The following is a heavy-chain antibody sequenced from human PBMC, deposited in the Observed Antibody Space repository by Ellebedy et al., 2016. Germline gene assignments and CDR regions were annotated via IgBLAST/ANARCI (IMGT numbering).Heavy chain of an antibody. J-gene: IGHJ4*02. CDR2: ISGSGGDT. CDR1: GFSFSRYA. CDR3: TKGGSATGHILHDY. Sequence: GESLKISXAASGFSFSRYAMNWVRQTPGKGLEWVSTISGSGGDTYYAESVKGRFTVSRDNSKNTLYLQMNSVGAEDTAIYYCTKGGSATGHILHDYWGQGTLVTVSS. D-gene: IGHD6-13*01. V-gene: IGHV3-23*01.